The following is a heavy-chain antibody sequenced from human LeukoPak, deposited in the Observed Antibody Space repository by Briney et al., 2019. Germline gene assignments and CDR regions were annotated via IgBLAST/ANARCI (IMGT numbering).Heavy chain of an antibody. CDR1: AGFITNYY. Sequence: PSETLSLTCSVSAGFITNYYWSWIRQPAGKGLEWIGRIYISGSTNYNPSLSSRVTISIDKSKNQFSLKMTSVTAADTAVYYCAKDLDIVATITGNWGQGTLVTVSS. D-gene: IGHD5-12*01. J-gene: IGHJ4*02. CDR2: IYISGST. V-gene: IGHV4-4*07. CDR3: AKDLDIVATITGN.